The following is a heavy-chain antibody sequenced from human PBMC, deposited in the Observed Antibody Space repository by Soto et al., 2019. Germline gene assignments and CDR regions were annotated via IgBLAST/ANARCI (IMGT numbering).Heavy chain of an antibody. CDR3: ARESHDILTGPPWVWYFDL. Sequence: QVQLQQWGAGPLRPLETLSLTCGVSGGSFSGYYWAWIRQSPGKGLEWIGEINDRGSINYNPCLKSRVGISVDTSKIHYSLKLRSVTAADTAVYYCARESHDILTGPPWVWYFDLWGRGTLVTVSS. J-gene: IGHJ2*01. V-gene: IGHV4-34*01. D-gene: IGHD3-9*01. CDR2: INDRGSI. CDR1: GGSFSGYY.